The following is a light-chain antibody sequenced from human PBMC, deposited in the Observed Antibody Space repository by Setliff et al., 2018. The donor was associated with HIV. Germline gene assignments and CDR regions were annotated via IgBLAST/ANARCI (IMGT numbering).Light chain of an antibody. Sequence: QSALAQPPSVSGAPGQRVTISCTGSRSNIGAGYDVQWYQQLPGTAPKLVMFGNSNRPSGVPDRFSDSKSGTSASLAISGLQAEDEADYYCQSSDSSLSGYVFGTGTKV. CDR3: QSSDSSLSGYV. CDR2: GNS. CDR1: RSNIGAGYD. V-gene: IGLV1-40*01. J-gene: IGLJ1*01.